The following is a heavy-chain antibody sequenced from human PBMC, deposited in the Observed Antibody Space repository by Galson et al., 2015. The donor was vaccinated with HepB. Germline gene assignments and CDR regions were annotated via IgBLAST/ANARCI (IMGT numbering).Heavy chain of an antibody. CDR2: ISTHSGNT. CDR3: ARDKNYRFDY. CDR1: GYTFTSNG. V-gene: IGHV1-18*01. D-gene: IGHD3-16*02. Sequence: SVKVSCKASGYTFTSNGISWVRQAPGQGLEWMGWISTHSGNTNYAQKFQDRVTMTTDTSTNRVYMELRSLRSDDTAVYYCARDKNYRFDYWGQGTLVTVSP. J-gene: IGHJ4*01.